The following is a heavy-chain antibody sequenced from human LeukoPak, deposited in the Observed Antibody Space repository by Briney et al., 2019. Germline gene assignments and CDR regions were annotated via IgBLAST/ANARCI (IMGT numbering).Heavy chain of an antibody. J-gene: IGHJ4*02. CDR1: VYNVTEVS. CDR3: ATEAVSLVSSGYRNFDY. CDR2: FDPEEGEI. V-gene: IGHV1-24*01. Sequence: ASVKVSCKVSVYNVTEVSMQWVRQAPGKGLDWMGGFDPEEGEIVYAQKFQGRITMTEDTSTDTAYMDLSSLRPEDTAIYYCATEAVSLVSSGYRNFDYWGQGTLVTVSS. D-gene: IGHD6-25*01.